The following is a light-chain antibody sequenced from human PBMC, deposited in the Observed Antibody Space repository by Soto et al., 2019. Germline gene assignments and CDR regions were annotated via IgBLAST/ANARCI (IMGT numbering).Light chain of an antibody. Sequence: QTVVTQPPSVSGAPGQRGTISCTGSSSNIGAGYDVHWYQQLPGTAPKLLIYGNSNRPSGVPDRFSGSKSGTSASLAITGLHAEDEADYYCQSYDSSLRGVFGTGTKVTVL. J-gene: IGLJ1*01. CDR2: GNS. V-gene: IGLV1-40*01. CDR1: SSNIGAGYD. CDR3: QSYDSSLRGV.